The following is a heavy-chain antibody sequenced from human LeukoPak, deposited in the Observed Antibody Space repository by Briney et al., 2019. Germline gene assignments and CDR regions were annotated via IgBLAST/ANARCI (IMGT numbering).Heavy chain of an antibody. CDR3: ARGGNYDSSGYYKLDY. J-gene: IGHJ4*02. CDR1: GYTFTSYD. V-gene: IGHV1-8*01. Sequence: ASVKVSCKASGYTFTSYDINWVRQATGQGLEWMGWMNPNSGNTGYAQKFQGRVTMTRNTSISTAHMELSSLRSEDTAVYYCARGGNYDSSGYYKLDYWGQGTLVTVSS. CDR2: MNPNSGNT. D-gene: IGHD3-22*01.